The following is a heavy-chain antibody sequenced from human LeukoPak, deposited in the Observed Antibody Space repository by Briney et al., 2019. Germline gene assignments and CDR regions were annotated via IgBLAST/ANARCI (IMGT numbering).Heavy chain of an antibody. V-gene: IGHV3-30*04. D-gene: IGHD1-26*01. CDR3: ARDPQAGRWPGFDY. J-gene: IGHJ4*02. Sequence: GGSLRLSCAASGFTFSSYAMYWVRQAPGKGLEWVAVISYDGSNKYYADSVKGRFTISRDNSKNTLYLQMNSLRAEDTAVYYCARDPQAGRWPGFDYWGQGTLVTVSS. CDR1: GFTFSSYA. CDR2: ISYDGSNK.